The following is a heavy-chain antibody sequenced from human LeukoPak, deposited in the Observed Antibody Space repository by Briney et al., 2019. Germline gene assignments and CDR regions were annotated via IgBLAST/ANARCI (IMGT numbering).Heavy chain of an antibody. V-gene: IGHV3-7*01. CDR3: ARSYCSGGSCYELDY. Sequence: PGGSLRLSCAASGFTFSTYWMTWVRQAPGKGLEWVANIDQDGRGKNYVDSVKGRFTISRDNSKNTLYLQMNSLRAEDTAVYYCARSYCSGGSCYELDYWGQGTLVTVSS. CDR1: GFTFSTYW. CDR2: IDQDGRGK. D-gene: IGHD2-15*01. J-gene: IGHJ4*02.